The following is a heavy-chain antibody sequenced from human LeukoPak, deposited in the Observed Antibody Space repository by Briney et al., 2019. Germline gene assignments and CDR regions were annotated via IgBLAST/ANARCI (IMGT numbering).Heavy chain of an antibody. CDR1: GFTFSSYG. V-gene: IGHV3-23*01. J-gene: IGHJ6*03. CDR3: AKGSGDPYYYYYMDV. CDR2: ISGSGGST. Sequence: GGSLRLSCAASGFTFSSYGMSWVRQAPGKGLEWVSAISGSGGSTYYADSVKGRFTISRDNSKNTLYLQMNSLRAEDTAVYYCAKGSGDPYYYYYMDVWGKGTTVTISS. D-gene: IGHD4-17*01.